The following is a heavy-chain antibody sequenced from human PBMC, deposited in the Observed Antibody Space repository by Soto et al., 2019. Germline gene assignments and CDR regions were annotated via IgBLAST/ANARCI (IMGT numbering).Heavy chain of an antibody. J-gene: IGHJ4*02. Sequence: QVQLVQSGAEVKKPGASVKVSCKASGYTFTSYGISWVRQAPGQGLEWMGWISAYNGNTNYAQKLQGRVTMTTDTSTXXXXXXXXXXXXXXXXXXXXXXXXXXXXXXYXGYWRPRDYGDYGGFGYWGQGTLVTVSS. D-gene: IGHD4-17*01. CDR1: GYTFTSYG. CDR3: XXXXXXXXXXYXGYWRPRDYGDYGGFGY. CDR2: ISAYNGNT. V-gene: IGHV1-18*01.